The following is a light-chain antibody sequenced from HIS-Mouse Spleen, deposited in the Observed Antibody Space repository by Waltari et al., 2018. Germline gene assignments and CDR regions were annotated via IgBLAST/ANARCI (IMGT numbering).Light chain of an antibody. Sequence: QSALPHPASLSGSPGQPTTISCTGPSSTLGGDTHPPWYQQHPGKAPKLMIYDVSNRPSGVSNRFSGSKSGNTASLTISGLQAEDEADYYCSSYTSSSFNVVFGGGTKLTVL. CDR3: SSYTSSSFNVV. J-gene: IGLJ2*01. V-gene: IGLV2-14*03. CDR1: SSTLGGDTH. CDR2: DVS.